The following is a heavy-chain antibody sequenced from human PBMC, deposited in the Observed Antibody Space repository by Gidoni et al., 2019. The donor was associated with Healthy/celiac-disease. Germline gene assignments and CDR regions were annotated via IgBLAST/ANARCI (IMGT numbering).Heavy chain of an antibody. Sequence: EVQLLESGGGLVQPGGSLRPSCPASGFTFSSYAMSWVRQAPGKGLEWVSAISGSGGSTYYADSVKGRFTISRDNSKNTLYLQMNSLRAEDTAVYYCAKDRSFWELSFDYWGQGTLVTVSS. V-gene: IGHV3-23*01. CDR1: GFTFSSYA. CDR2: ISGSGGST. J-gene: IGHJ4*02. CDR3: AKDRSFWELSFDY. D-gene: IGHD3-10*01.